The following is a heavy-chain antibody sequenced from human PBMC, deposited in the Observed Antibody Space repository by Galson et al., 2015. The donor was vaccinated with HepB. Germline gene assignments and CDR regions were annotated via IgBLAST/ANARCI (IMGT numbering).Heavy chain of an antibody. CDR3: ARFEHGSSWYAYYYYGMDV. CDR2: ISAYNGNT. J-gene: IGHJ6*02. V-gene: IGHV1-18*04. CDR1: GYTFTSYG. D-gene: IGHD6-13*01. Sequence: SVKVSCKASGYTFTSYGISWVRQAPGQGLEWMGWISAYNGNTNYAQKLQGRVTMTTDTSTSTAYMELRSLRSDDTAVYYCARFEHGSSWYAYYYYGMDVWGQGTTVTVSS.